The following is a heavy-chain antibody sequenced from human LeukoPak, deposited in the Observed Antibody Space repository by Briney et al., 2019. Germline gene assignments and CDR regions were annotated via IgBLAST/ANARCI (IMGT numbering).Heavy chain of an antibody. Sequence: SETLSLTCTVSGGSINSYYWSWIRQPPGKGLEWIGYISYSGSTNYNPSLKSRVTISLDTSKNQFSLKLSSVTAADTAVYYCARSRGSGSYFESWGQGTLVTVSS. CDR3: ARSRGSGSYFES. CDR1: GGSINSYY. D-gene: IGHD3-10*01. CDR2: ISYSGST. V-gene: IGHV4-59*01. J-gene: IGHJ4*02.